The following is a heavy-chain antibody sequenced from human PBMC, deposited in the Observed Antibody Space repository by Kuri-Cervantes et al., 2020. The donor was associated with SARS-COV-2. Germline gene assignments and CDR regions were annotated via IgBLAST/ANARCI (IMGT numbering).Heavy chain of an antibody. CDR1: GFTFSSYA. J-gene: IGHJ6*02. CDR3: ARDSRGRWELLSYYYGMDV. V-gene: IGHV3-21*01. CDR2: ISSSSSYI. Sequence: ETLSLTCAASGFTFSSYAMHWVRQAPGKGLEWVSSISSSSSYIYYADSVKGRFTISRDNAKNSLYLQMNSLRAEDTAVYYCARDSRGRWELLSYYYGMDVWGQGTTVTVSS. D-gene: IGHD1-26*01.